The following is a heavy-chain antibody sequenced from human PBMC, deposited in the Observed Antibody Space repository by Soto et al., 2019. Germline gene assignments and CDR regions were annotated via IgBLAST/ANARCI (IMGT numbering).Heavy chain of an antibody. CDR1: GGSISSGDYY. D-gene: IGHD4-17*01. CDR3: ARVDGDPHNFDY. Sequence: SETLSLTCTVSGGSISSGDYYWSWIRQPPGKGLEWIGYIYYSGSTYYNPSLKSRVTISVDTSKNQFSLKLSSVTAADTAVYYCARVDGDPHNFDYWGQGTLVTVSS. J-gene: IGHJ4*02. V-gene: IGHV4-30-4*01. CDR2: IYYSGST.